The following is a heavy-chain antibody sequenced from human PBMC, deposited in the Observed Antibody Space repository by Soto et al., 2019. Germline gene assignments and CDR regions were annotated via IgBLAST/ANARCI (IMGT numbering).Heavy chain of an antibody. CDR3: ARQRARNYYYYYGMDF. J-gene: IGHJ6*02. V-gene: IGHV5-10-1*01. CDR1: GYSFTSYW. CDR2: IDPSDSYT. Sequence: GESLKISCKGSGYSFTSYWISWVRQMPGKGLEWMGRIDPSDSYTNYSPSFQGHVTISADKSISTAYLQWSSLKASDTAMYYCARQRARNYYYYYGMDFWGQGTTVTV.